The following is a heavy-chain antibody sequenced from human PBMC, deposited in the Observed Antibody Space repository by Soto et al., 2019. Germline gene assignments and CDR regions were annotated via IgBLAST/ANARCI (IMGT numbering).Heavy chain of an antibody. CDR1: GGSISSGGYY. Sequence: SETLSLTCTVSGGSISSGGYYWSWIRQHPGKGLEWIGYIYYSGSTYYNPSLKSRVTISVDTSKNQFSLKLSSVTAADTAVYYCARVPYYYDSSGYYFSSYYFDYWGQGTLVTVSS. J-gene: IGHJ4*02. CDR2: IYYSGST. V-gene: IGHV4-31*03. D-gene: IGHD3-22*01. CDR3: ARVPYYYDSSGYYFSSYYFDY.